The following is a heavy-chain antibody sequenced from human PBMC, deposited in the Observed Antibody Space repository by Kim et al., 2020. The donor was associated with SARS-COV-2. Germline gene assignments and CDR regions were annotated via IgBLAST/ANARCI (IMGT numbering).Heavy chain of an antibody. CDR1: GGSISSGDYY. D-gene: IGHD3-10*01. V-gene: IGHV4-30-4*01. Sequence: SETLSLTCTVSGGSISSGDYYWSWIRQPPGKGLEWIGYIDYSGSTYYNPSLKSRVTISVDTSKNQFSLKLSSVTAADTAVYYCARDISRSDYGSGSYPGDYWGQGTLVTVSS. J-gene: IGHJ4*02. CDR3: ARDISRSDYGSGSYPGDY. CDR2: IDYSGST.